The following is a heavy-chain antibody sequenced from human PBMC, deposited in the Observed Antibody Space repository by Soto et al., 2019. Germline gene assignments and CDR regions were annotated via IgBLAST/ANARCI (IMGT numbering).Heavy chain of an antibody. CDR3: ARAFGIAAAGPLYYYYGMDV. CDR1: GYTFTSYY. J-gene: IGHJ6*02. Sequence: ASVKVSCKASGYTFTSYYMHWVRQAPGQGLEWMGIINPSGGSTSYAQKFQGRVTMTRDTSTSTVYMELSSLRSGDTAVYYCARAFGIAAAGPLYYYYGMDVWGQGTTVTVSS. CDR2: INPSGGST. D-gene: IGHD6-13*01. V-gene: IGHV1-46*01.